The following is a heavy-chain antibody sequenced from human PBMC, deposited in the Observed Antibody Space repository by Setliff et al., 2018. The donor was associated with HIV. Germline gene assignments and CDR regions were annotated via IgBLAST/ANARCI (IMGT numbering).Heavy chain of an antibody. Sequence: SETLSLTCTVSGGSISSGSYYWSWIRQPAGKGLEWIGHIYTSGGTNYNPSLKSRVTISVDTSKNQFSLKLSSVTAADTAVYFCARGTYYYYYYMDVWGKGTTVTVSS. D-gene: IGHD1-1*01. J-gene: IGHJ6*03. CDR1: GGSISSGSYY. CDR3: ARGTYYYYYYMDV. V-gene: IGHV4-61*09. CDR2: IYTSGGT.